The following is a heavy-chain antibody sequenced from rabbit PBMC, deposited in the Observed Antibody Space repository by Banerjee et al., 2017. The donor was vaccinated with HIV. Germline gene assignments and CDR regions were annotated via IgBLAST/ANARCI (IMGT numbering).Heavy chain of an antibody. Sequence: QEQLEESGGDLVKPGASLTLTCTASGLDFSSSYWICWVRQAPGKGLEWIACIDVSSGATYYASWAKGRFTISKTSSTTVTLQMTSLTAADTATYFCARDLAGAIGWNFNLWGPGTLVTVS. CDR1: GLDFSSSYW. V-gene: IGHV1S45*01. J-gene: IGHJ4*01. CDR2: IDVSSGAT. CDR3: ARDLAGAIGWNFNL. D-gene: IGHD4-1*01.